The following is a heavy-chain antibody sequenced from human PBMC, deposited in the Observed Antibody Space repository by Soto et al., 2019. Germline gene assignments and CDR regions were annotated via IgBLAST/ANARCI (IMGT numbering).Heavy chain of an antibody. CDR1: GYTFTSYG. CDR3: ARAPSITIFGVVIMAESDY. Sequence: GASVKVSCKASGYTFTSYGISWVRQAPGQGLEWMGWISAYNGNTNYAQKLQGRVTMTTDTSTSTAYMELRNLRSDDTAVYYCARAPSITIFGVVIMAESDYWGQGTLVTVSS. D-gene: IGHD3-3*01. CDR2: ISAYNGNT. J-gene: IGHJ4*02. V-gene: IGHV1-18*01.